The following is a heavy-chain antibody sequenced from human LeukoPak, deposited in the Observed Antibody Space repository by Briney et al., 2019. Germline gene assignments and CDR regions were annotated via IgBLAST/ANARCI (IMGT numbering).Heavy chain of an antibody. CDR3: ARVIVGATYFDY. CDR1: GFTFSSYA. CDR2: ISSSSSYI. D-gene: IGHD1-26*01. Sequence: GGSLRLSCAASGFTFSSYAMSWVRQAPGKGLEWVSSISSSSSYIYYADSVKGRFTISRDNAKNSLYLQMNSLRAEDTAVYYCARVIVGATYFDYWGQGTLVTVSS. V-gene: IGHV3-21*01. J-gene: IGHJ4*02.